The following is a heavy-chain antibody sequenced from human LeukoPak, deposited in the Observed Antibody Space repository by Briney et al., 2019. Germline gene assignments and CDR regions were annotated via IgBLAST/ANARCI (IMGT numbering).Heavy chain of an antibody. D-gene: IGHD5-24*01. CDR3: ARTVEGHFDF. Sequence: PGGSLRPSCVASAFTFKTYTLNWVRQTPGKGLEWVSYISTAGNLINYADSVRGRFTISRDNAKNSLYLYMNSLTPEDTAVYYCARTVEGHFDFRGQGTLVTVSS. CDR1: AFTFKTYT. J-gene: IGHJ4*02. CDR2: ISTAGNLI. V-gene: IGHV3-21*01.